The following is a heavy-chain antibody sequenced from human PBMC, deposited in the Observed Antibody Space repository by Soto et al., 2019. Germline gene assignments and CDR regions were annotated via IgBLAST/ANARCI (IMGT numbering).Heavy chain of an antibody. CDR1: GYSFTSYW. CDR2: IYPSDSDT. D-gene: IGHD6-19*01. V-gene: IGHV5-51*01. CDR3: ARHHGVAGPYIDY. J-gene: IGHJ4*02. Sequence: GESLKISCKGSGYSFTSYWVAWVRQMPGKGLEWMGIIYPSDSDTRYSPSFQGQVTISADKSISTAYLQWSSLEASDTAMYYCARHHGVAGPYIDYWGQGTLVTVSS.